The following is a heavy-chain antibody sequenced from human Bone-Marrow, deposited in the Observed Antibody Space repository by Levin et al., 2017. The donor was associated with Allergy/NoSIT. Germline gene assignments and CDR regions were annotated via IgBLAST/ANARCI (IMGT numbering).Heavy chain of an antibody. J-gene: IGHJ4*02. CDR2: IGTAGDT. V-gene: IGHV3-13*01. D-gene: IGHD5-18*01. Sequence: GESLKISCAASGFTFSSYDMHWVRQATGKGLEWVSAIGTAGDTYYPGSVKGRFTISRENAKNSLYLQMNSLRAGDTAVYYCARDHPAMTKSIDYWGQGTLVTVSS. CDR3: ARDHPAMTKSIDY. CDR1: GFTFSSYD.